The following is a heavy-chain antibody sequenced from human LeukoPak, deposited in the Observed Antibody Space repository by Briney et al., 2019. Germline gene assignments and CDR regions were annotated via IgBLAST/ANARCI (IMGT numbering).Heavy chain of an antibody. V-gene: IGHV1-2*02. CDR1: GYTFTHCH. D-gene: IGHD3-3*01. CDR3: ARDIRPRVESFDY. J-gene: IGHJ4*02. CDR2: INPNSGGT. Sequence: ASVNVSCKPSGYTFTHCHLHWVRQAPGQGLEWMGWINPNSGGTNYVQKLQGRVTMTRDTSINTAYMELSGLRSDDTAVYYCARDIRPRVESFDYWGQGTLVAVSS.